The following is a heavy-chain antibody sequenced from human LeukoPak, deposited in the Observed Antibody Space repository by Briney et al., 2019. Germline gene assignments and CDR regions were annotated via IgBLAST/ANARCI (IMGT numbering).Heavy chain of an antibody. J-gene: IGHJ3*02. CDR1: GFTFSSYW. CDR2: ISSSSSYI. D-gene: IGHD4-17*01. Sequence: GGSLRLSCAASGFTFSSYWMSWVRQAPGKGLEWVSSISSSSSYIYYADSVKGRFTISRDNAKNSLYLQMNSLRAEDTALYYCAKDIHYGRGPLNAFDIWGQGTMVTVSS. V-gene: IGHV3-21*04. CDR3: AKDIHYGRGPLNAFDI.